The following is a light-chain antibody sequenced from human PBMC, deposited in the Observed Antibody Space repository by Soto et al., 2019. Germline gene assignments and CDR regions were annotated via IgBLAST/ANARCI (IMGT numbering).Light chain of an antibody. Sequence: DIQMTQSPSAMSASVGDSVTINCRASQGISNSLAWFQQKPGKVPQRLIYGASSLQSGVPSRFSGSGSGTEFSLPISSLQPEDCATYYCLQHNSYPRTFGQGTKVEIK. J-gene: IGKJ1*01. V-gene: IGKV1-17*03. CDR1: QGISNS. CDR2: GAS. CDR3: LQHNSYPRT.